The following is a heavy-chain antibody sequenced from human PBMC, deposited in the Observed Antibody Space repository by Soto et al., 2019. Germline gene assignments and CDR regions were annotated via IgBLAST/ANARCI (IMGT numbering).Heavy chain of an antibody. CDR3: AKDRRDWLRFFDS. V-gene: IGHV3-23*01. CDR2: ISGSGGST. Sequence: GGSLRLSCVASGFTFSSDAMSWVRLAPGKGLEWVSVISGSGGSTYYADSVKGRFTISRDNLKETLYLDMNSLRAEDTALYYCAKDRRDWLRFFDSWGQGTLVTVSS. CDR1: GFTFSSDA. J-gene: IGHJ5*01. D-gene: IGHD5-12*01.